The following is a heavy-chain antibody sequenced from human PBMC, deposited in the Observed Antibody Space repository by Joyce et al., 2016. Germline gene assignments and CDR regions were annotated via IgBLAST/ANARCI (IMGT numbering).Heavy chain of an antibody. CDR1: GFSFSGYW. CDR3: VRGISARPGGPNWFDP. J-gene: IGHJ5*02. D-gene: IGHD6-6*01. CDR2: INTDGSSK. Sequence: EVQLVESGGGLVQPGGSLRLSCAASGFSFSGYWIHWVRQAPGKGLVWVSRINTDGSSKRFEDAVKGRFTISRDNAKNTLYLQMNSLRAEDTAVYYCVRGISARPGGPNWFDPWGQGTLVTVSS. V-gene: IGHV3-74*01.